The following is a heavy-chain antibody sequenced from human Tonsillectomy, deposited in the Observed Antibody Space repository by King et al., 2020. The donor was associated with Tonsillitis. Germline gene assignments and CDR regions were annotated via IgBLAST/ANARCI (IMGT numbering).Heavy chain of an antibody. Sequence: VKLVESGGGLVKPGGSLRLSCAASGFTFSSYSMNWVRQAPGKGLEWVSSINSSSSYIYYADSVKGRFTISRDNAKNSLYLQMNSLRAEDTAVYYCASLSSGWYQDWGQGTLVTVSS. J-gene: IGHJ4*02. CDR1: GFTFSSYS. V-gene: IGHV3-21*01. CDR2: INSSSSYI. D-gene: IGHD6-19*01. CDR3: ASLSSGWYQD.